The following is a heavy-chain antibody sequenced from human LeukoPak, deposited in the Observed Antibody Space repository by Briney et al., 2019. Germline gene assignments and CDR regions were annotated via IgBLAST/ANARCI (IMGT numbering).Heavy chain of an antibody. V-gene: IGHV1-18*01. Sequence: EASVKVSCKATGYTFTRYGISWVRQAPGQGLEWMGWISSNSDNTNYAQKLQGRVTMTTDTSTSTAYMELRGLRSDDTAVYYCARDWGSIKVITDYWGQGTLVTVSS. CDR1: GYTFTRYG. D-gene: IGHD3-16*01. CDR3: ARDWGSIKVITDY. CDR2: ISSNSDNT. J-gene: IGHJ4*02.